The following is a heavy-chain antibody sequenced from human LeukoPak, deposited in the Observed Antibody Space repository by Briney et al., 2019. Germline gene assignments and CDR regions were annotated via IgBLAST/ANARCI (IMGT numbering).Heavy chain of an antibody. CDR3: AKDSRGYNLYYYYYMDV. V-gene: IGHV3-30*02. J-gene: IGHJ6*03. D-gene: IGHD5-24*01. CDR2: IRYDGSNK. CDR1: GFTFGSYG. Sequence: PGGSLRLSCAASGFTFGSYGMHWVRQAPGKGLEWVAFIRYDGSNKYYADSVKGRFTISRDNSKNTLYLQMNSLRAEDTAVYYCAKDSRGYNLYYYYYMDVWGKGTTVTVSS.